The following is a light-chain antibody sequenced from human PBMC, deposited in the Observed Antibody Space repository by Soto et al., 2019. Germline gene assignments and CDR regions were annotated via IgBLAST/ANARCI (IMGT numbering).Light chain of an antibody. Sequence: EIVLTQSPGTLSLSPGERATLFCRASQSVSSNYLAWYQQKPRQDPRLIIYGASISATGLPYMFSGRLSGTDFILTISRLKTEDLAMYYCQQYCTSRKFGQGTNVDIK. V-gene: IGKV3-20*01. J-gene: IGKJ1*01. CDR1: QSVSSNY. CDR3: QQYCTSRK. CDR2: GAS.